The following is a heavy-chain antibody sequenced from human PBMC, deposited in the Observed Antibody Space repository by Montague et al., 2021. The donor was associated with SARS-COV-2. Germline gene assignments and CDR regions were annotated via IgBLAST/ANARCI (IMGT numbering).Heavy chain of an antibody. Sequence: SETLSLTCAVHGTSFSGYYWNWIRQPPGKGLEWIGEINHGGSTKYSPSLKSRLTISADTSKNQLSLKLTSVAAADTAVYYCARLRDGVVPSPILGVGPYYSYYYTDVWGRGTTVTVSS. V-gene: IGHV4-34*01. CDR3: ARLRDGVVPSPILGVGPYYSYYYTDV. D-gene: IGHD3-10*01. CDR1: GTSFSGYY. J-gene: IGHJ6*03. CDR2: INHGGST.